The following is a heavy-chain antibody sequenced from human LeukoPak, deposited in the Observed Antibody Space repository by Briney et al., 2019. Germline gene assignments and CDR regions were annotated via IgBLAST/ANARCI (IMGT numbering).Heavy chain of an antibody. Sequence: GGSLRLSCAASGFSFSTYYVNWVRQAPGKGQEWVSCISSSSTYIYYVDSVRGRFAISRDNAKNSLYLQMNSLRAEGTAVYYCARENHGSFDYWGQGSLVTVSS. CDR1: GFSFSTYY. D-gene: IGHD1-14*01. V-gene: IGHV3-21*01. CDR3: ARENHGSFDY. CDR2: ISSSSTYI. J-gene: IGHJ4*02.